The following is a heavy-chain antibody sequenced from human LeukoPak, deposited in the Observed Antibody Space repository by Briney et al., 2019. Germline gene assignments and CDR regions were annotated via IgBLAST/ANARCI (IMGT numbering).Heavy chain of an antibody. Sequence: PSGGSLRLSCVASGFTFSDYEFNWVRQAPGKGLEWVSVIYSGDSTYYADSVKGRFTISRDNSKNTLYLQMNSLRAEDTALYYCAREKGNAFDIWGQGTMVTVSS. D-gene: IGHD6-13*01. CDR3: AREKGNAFDI. CDR1: GFTFSDYE. V-gene: IGHV3-66*01. CDR2: IYSGDST. J-gene: IGHJ3*02.